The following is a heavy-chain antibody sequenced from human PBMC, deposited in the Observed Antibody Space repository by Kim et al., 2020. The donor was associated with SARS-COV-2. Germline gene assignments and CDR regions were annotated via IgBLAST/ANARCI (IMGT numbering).Heavy chain of an antibody. CDR2: GGT. V-gene: IGHV4-31*02. J-gene: IGHJ5*02. Sequence: GGTYYNPPLQSRVTVSVDSAKNRFSLKLSSVTAADTAVYYGAREWQGWFDPWGQGTLVTVSS. CDR3: AREWQGWFDP.